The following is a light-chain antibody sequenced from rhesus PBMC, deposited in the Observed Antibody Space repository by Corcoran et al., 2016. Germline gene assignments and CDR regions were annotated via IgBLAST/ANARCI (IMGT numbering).Light chain of an antibody. V-gene: IGKV1S11*01. CDR1: QSISSW. Sequence: DIQMTQSPSSLSASVGDTVTITCRASQSISSWVDWYQQKPGKAPKLLIYAASSLQSGVPSRFSGSGSGTEFTLTISSLQPDDFATYYCQLHNSNPYSFGQGTKVEIK. CDR2: AAS. J-gene: IGKJ2*01. CDR3: QLHNSNPYS.